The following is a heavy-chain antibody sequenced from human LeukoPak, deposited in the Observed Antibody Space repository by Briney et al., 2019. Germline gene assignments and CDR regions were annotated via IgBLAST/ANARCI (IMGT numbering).Heavy chain of an antibody. J-gene: IGHJ4*02. Sequence: SVKVSCKASGGTFSSYAISWVRQAPGHGLEWMGGIIPIFGTANYAQKFQGRVTIIADESTSTAYMELSSLRSEDTAVYYCARGVVGATTGAYSFDYWGRGTLVTVSS. V-gene: IGHV1-69*13. D-gene: IGHD1-26*01. CDR3: ARGVVGATTGAYSFDY. CDR2: IIPIFGTA. CDR1: GGTFSSYA.